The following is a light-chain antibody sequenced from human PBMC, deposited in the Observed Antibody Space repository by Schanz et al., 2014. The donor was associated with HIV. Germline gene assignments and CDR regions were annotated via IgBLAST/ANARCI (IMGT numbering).Light chain of an antibody. CDR1: SSDVGGYNY. CDR3: CSYSRAGTPHYV. Sequence: QSALTQPASVSGSPGQSITISCTGTSSDVGGYNYVSWYQQHPGKAPKLMIYDVSNRPSGVSSRFSGSKSGNTASLTISGLQAEDEGDYYCCSYSRAGTPHYVFGTGTKLTVL. V-gene: IGLV2-14*03. CDR2: DVS. J-gene: IGLJ1*01.